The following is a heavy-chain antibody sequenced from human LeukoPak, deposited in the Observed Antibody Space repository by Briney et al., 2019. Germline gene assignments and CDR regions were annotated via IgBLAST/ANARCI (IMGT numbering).Heavy chain of an antibody. CDR2: TYYRSRWYN. D-gene: IGHD1-26*01. CDR3: AREVVGAKYYYYYYYMDV. Sequence: SQTLSLTCAISGDSLSSNSASWTWIRQSPSRGLEWLGRTYYRSRWYNDYATSVKTRVSINPDTSKNQFSLQLNSVTPEDTAVYYCAREVVGAKYYYYYYYMDVRGKGTTVTVSS. J-gene: IGHJ6*03. CDR1: GDSLSSNSAS. V-gene: IGHV6-1*01.